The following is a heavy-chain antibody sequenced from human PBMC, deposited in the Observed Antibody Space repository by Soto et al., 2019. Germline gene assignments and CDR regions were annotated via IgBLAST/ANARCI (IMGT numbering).Heavy chain of an antibody. CDR2: ISSSSSYT. J-gene: IGHJ3*02. Sequence: GGSLRLSCAASGFTFSDYYMSWIRQAPGKGLEWVSYISSSSSYTNYADSVKGRFTISRDNAKNSLYLQMNSLRAEDTAVYYCARDHTGATGDAFDIWGQGTMVTVSS. V-gene: IGHV3-11*06. CDR1: GFTFSDYY. D-gene: IGHD1-26*01. CDR3: ARDHTGATGDAFDI.